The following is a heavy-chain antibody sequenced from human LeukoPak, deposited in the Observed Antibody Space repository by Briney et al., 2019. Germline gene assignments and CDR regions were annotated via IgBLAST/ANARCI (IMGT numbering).Heavy chain of an antibody. D-gene: IGHD3-22*01. CDR2: IIPIFGTA. J-gene: IGHJ4*02. Sequence: SVKVSCKASGGTFSSYAISWVRQAPGQGLEWMGGIIPIFGTANYAQKFQGRVTITADESTSTAYMELSSLRSEDTAVYYCARDLHYYDSSGDYWGQGTLVTVSS. CDR1: GGTFSSYA. CDR3: ARDLHYYDSSGDY. V-gene: IGHV1-69*01.